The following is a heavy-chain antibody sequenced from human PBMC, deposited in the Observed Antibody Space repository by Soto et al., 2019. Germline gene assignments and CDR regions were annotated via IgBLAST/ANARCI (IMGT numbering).Heavy chain of an antibody. V-gene: IGHV3-33*01. J-gene: IGHJ4*02. CDR1: GFTFRNYV. CDR2: IWYDGTNK. Sequence: QVHLVESEGGVVQPGRSLRLSCAASGFTFRNYVMHWVRQAPGKGLEWVAVIWYDGTNKYYADSVKGRFTISRDSSTNTLYLQMNSLGAEDTAVYYCARDKTHYFDSWGQGTLVTVSS. CDR3: ARDKTHYFDS.